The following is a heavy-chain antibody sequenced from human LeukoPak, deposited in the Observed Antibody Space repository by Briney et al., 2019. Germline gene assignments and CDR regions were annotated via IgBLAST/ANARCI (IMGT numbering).Heavy chain of an antibody. Sequence: PGGSLRLSCAASGFTFSSYGMHWVRQAPGKGLEWVAFIRYDGSNKYYADSVKGRFTISRDNSKNTLYLQMNSLRAEDTAVYYCARDIFNWNARQMGYYYYYMDVWGKGTTVTVSS. J-gene: IGHJ6*03. CDR3: ARDIFNWNARQMGYYYYYMDV. CDR2: IRYDGSNK. V-gene: IGHV3-30*02. CDR1: GFTFSSYG. D-gene: IGHD1-20*01.